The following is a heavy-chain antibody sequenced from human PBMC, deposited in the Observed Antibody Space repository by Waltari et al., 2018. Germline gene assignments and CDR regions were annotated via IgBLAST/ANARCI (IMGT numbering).Heavy chain of an antibody. CDR3: ARDRGLDPTEYWYFDL. J-gene: IGHJ2*01. Sequence: QVQLVQSGAEVKKPGSSVKVSCKASGGTFSSYAISWVRQAPGQGLEWMGGIIPICGTANYAQKFQGRVTITADESTSTAYMELSSLRSEDTAVYYCARDRGLDPTEYWYFDLWGRGTLVTVSS. CDR2: IIPICGTA. CDR1: GGTFSSYA. D-gene: IGHD3-10*01. V-gene: IGHV1-69*01.